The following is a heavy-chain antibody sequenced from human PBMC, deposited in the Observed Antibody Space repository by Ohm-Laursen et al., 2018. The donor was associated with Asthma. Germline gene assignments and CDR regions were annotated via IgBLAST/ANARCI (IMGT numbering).Heavy chain of an antibody. Sequence: SLRLSCAASGFTFSPYSMNWVRQAPGKGLEWVSYISSSSSYIYYADSVKGRFTISRDNAKNSLYLQMNSLRAEDTAVYYCARDKDGYGNFDYWGQGTRVSVSS. CDR1: GFTFSPYS. J-gene: IGHJ4*02. D-gene: IGHD5-24*01. V-gene: IGHV3-21*05. CDR3: ARDKDGYGNFDY. CDR2: ISSSSSYI.